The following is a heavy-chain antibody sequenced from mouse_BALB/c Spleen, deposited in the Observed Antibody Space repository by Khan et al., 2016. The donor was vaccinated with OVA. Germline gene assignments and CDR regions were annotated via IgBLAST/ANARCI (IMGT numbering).Heavy chain of an antibody. V-gene: IGHV5-6-4*01. CDR2: ISSGDSYT. CDR3: TRHRGYYGSKPYFDY. J-gene: IGHJ2*01. Sequence: EVELVESGGGLVRPGGSLKLSCAASGFSFSSYSMSWVHQTPEKRLEWVATISSGDSYTYYPDSVKGRFTISRDNAKNTLYLQMSSLKSEDTAMYFCTRHRGYYGSKPYFDYWGQGTTLTVSS. D-gene: IGHD1-1*01. CDR1: GFSFSSYS.